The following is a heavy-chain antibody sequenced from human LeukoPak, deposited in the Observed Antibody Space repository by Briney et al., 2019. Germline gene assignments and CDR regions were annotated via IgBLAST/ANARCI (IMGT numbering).Heavy chain of an antibody. Sequence: PSETLSLTCTVSGGSISSYYWSWIRQPPGKGLEWIGYIYYSGSTNYNPSLKSRVTISVDTSKNQFSLKLSSVTAADTAVYYCARVSCSSTSCYTGWAFDIWGQGTMVTVSS. CDR3: ARVSCSSTSCYTGWAFDI. CDR1: GGSISSYY. CDR2: IYYSGST. D-gene: IGHD2-2*02. V-gene: IGHV4-59*01. J-gene: IGHJ3*02.